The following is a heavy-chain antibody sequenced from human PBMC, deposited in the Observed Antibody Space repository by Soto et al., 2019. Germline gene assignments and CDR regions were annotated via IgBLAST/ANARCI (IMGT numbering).Heavy chain of an antibody. CDR2: IYHSGST. J-gene: IGHJ4*02. V-gene: IGHV4-30-2*01. CDR3: ARVRTEDCSGGSCYFPYYFDY. Sequence: SETLSLTCAVSGGSISSGGYSWSWIRQPPGKGLEWIGYIYHSGSTYYNPSLKSRATISVDRSKNQFSLKLSSVTAADTAVYYCARVRTEDCSGGSCYFPYYFDYWGQGTLVTVSS. D-gene: IGHD2-15*01. CDR1: GGSISSGGYS.